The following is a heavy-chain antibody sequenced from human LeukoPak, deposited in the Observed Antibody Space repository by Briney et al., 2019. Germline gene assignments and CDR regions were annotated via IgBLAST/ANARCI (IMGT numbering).Heavy chain of an antibody. CDR1: GLTFSSYT. V-gene: IGHV3-23*01. CDR3: AKDGGLWISAHWGDS. D-gene: IGHD2-2*03. Sequence: GGSLRLSCAASGLTFSSYTMSWVRQAPGKGLEWVWTITTSDGNTYYADSVKGRFTVSRDNSKNTLFLQMNSLRAEDTAVYYCAKDGGLWISAHWGDSWGRGTLVTVSS. CDR2: ITTSDGNT. J-gene: IGHJ4*02.